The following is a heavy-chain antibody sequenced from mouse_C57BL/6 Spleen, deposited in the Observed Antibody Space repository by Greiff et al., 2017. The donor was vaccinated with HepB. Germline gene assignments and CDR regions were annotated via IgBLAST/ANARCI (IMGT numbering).Heavy chain of an antibody. J-gene: IGHJ3*01. D-gene: IGHD1-1*01. CDR2: IDPETGGT. Sequence: VQLQQPGAELVRPGASVTLSCKASGYTFTDYEMHWVKQTPVHGLEWIGAIDPETGGTAYNQKFKGKAILTADKSSSTAYMELRSLTSEDSAVYYCTRWDGSSSLAYWGQGTLVTVSA. CDR1: GYTFTDYE. CDR3: TRWDGSSSLAY. V-gene: IGHV1-15*01.